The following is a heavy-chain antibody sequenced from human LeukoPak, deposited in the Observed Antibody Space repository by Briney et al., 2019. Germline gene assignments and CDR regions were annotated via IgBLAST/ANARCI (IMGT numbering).Heavy chain of an antibody. D-gene: IGHD5-24*01. CDR2: MSGSGGST. CDR3: AKSGYNRFDY. Sequence: GGSLRLSCAASEFTFGSYTMNRVRQAPGKGLEWISGMSGSGGSTYYADSVKGRFTISRDNSKNTLYLQMNSLIAEDTAVYYCAKSGYNRFDYWGQGTRVTVSS. J-gene: IGHJ4*02. V-gene: IGHV3-23*01. CDR1: EFTFGSYT.